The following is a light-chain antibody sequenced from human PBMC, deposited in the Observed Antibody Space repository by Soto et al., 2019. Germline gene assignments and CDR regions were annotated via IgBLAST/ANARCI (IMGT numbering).Light chain of an antibody. Sequence: QSVLTQPPSVSGAPGQRVTISCTGSSSNIGTGYDVHWYQHLPGTAPKVHIYGNSNRPSGVPDRISGSKSGTSASLAISGLHVEDEADYYCQSYDSSLRGYVFGTGTKLTVL. CDR3: QSYDSSLRGYV. CDR1: SSNIGTGYD. V-gene: IGLV1-40*01. CDR2: GNS. J-gene: IGLJ1*01.